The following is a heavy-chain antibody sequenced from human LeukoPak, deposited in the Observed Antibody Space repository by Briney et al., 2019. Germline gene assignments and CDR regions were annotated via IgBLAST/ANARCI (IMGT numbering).Heavy chain of an antibody. Sequence: PSQTLSLTCTVSGGSISSGGYYWSWIRQHPGKGLEWIGYIHYTGSTYYNPSLKSRVTISVDTSKNQFSLKLSSVTAADTAVYYCARGRFHDYCSSTSCLRALDYWGQGTLVTVSS. CDR1: GGSISSGGYY. V-gene: IGHV4-31*03. CDR3: ARGRFHDYCSSTSCLRALDY. D-gene: IGHD2-2*01. J-gene: IGHJ4*02. CDR2: IHYTGST.